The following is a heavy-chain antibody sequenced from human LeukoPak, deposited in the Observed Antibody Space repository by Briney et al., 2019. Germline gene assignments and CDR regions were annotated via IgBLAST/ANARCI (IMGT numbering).Heavy chain of an antibody. CDR3: ARVYGDSTGVDY. Sequence: PSETLSLTCTVSGGSISSGRYYWSWIRQPAGKGLEWIGRIYTSGSTNYNPSLKRRVTISVDTSKNQVSLKLSSVTAADTAVYYCARVYGDSTGVDYWGQGTLVTVSS. CDR1: GGSISSGRYY. D-gene: IGHD4-17*01. J-gene: IGHJ4*02. V-gene: IGHV4-61*02. CDR2: IYTSGST.